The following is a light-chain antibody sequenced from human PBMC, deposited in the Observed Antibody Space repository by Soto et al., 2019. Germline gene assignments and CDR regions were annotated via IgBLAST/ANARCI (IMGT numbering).Light chain of an antibody. V-gene: IGLV2-14*01. CDR2: EVS. J-gene: IGLJ2*01. Sequence: QSALTQPRSVSGSPGQSVTISCTGTSSDVGGYNYVSWYQQHPGKAPKVMIYEVSNRPSGVSNRFSGSKSGNTASLTISGLQAEDEADYYCSSYTSSSTFVVFGGGTQLTVL. CDR3: SSYTSSSTFVV. CDR1: SSDVGGYNY.